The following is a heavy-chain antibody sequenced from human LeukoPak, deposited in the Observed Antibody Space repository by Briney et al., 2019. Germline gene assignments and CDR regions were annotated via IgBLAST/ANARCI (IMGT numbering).Heavy chain of an antibody. CDR1: RFPFSSHA. Sequence: EGSLRLSCEVSRFPFSSHAMSWVRQAPGRGLEWVSGISISGDRTYYADSVQGRFTISRDNSKNTVFLHMDSLRVDDTAVYYCANEEVPNDYWGQGTLVTVSS. CDR2: ISISGDRT. CDR3: ANEEVPNDY. D-gene: IGHD4/OR15-4a*01. V-gene: IGHV3-23*01. J-gene: IGHJ4*02.